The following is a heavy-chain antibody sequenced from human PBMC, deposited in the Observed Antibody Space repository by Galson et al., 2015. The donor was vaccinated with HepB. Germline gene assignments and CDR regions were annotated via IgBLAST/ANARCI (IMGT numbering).Heavy chain of an antibody. J-gene: IGHJ4*02. V-gene: IGHV3-30-3*01. CDR1: GFTFSSYA. CDR3: ARDLSPFSYYDSSGYFPFDY. D-gene: IGHD3-22*01. CDR2: ISYDGSNK. Sequence: SLRLSCAASGFTFSSYAMHWVRQAPGKGLEWVAVISYDGSNKYYADSVKGRFTISRDNSKNTLYLQMNSLRAEDTAVYYCARDLSPFSYYDSSGYFPFDYWGRGTLVTVSS.